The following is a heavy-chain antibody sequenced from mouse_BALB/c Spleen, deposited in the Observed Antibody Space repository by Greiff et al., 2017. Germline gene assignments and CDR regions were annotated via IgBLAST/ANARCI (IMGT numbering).Heavy chain of an antibody. V-gene: IGHV3-1*02. J-gene: IGHJ4*01. CDR3: ARGGGLGWAMDY. CDR2: IHYSGST. D-gene: IGHD4-1*01. Sequence: EVKLVESGPDLVKPSQSLSLTCTVTGYSITSGYSWYWIRQFPGNKLEWMGYIHYSGSTNYNPSLKSRISITRDTSKNQFFLQLNSVTTEDTATYYCARGGGLGWAMDYWGQGTSVTVSS. CDR1: GYSITSGYS.